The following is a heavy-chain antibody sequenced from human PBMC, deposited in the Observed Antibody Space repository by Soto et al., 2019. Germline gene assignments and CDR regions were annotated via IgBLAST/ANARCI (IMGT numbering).Heavy chain of an antibody. CDR1: GGSFSGYY. CDR3: AGDSYNRGWNYFDY. V-gene: IGHV4-34*01. Sequence: SETLSLTCAVYGGSFSGYYWSWIRQPPGKGLEWIGEINHSGSTNYNPSLKSRVTISVDTSKNQFSLKLSSVTAADTAVYYCAGDSYNRGWNYFDYWGQGALVTVSS. D-gene: IGHD6-19*01. CDR2: INHSGST. J-gene: IGHJ4*02.